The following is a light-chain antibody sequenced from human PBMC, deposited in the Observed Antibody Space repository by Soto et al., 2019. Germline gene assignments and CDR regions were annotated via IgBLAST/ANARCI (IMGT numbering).Light chain of an antibody. Sequence: QSVLTQPPSVSGAPGQRVTISCTGSSSNIGAGYDVHWYQQLPGTAPKLLIYGNSNRPSGVPDRFSASKSGTSPSLAITGLQAEYEADYYCQSYVSSLSGRVFGTGTKVTVL. V-gene: IGLV1-40*01. CDR2: GNS. CDR1: SSNIGAGYD. J-gene: IGLJ1*01. CDR3: QSYVSSLSGRV.